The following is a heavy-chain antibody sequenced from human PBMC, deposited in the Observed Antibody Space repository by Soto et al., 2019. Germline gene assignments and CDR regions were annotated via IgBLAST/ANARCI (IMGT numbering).Heavy chain of an antibody. CDR1: DGSISSYY. D-gene: IGHD4-17*01. Sequence: SETLSLTCTVSDGSISSYYWSWIRQPPGKGLEWIGYIYYSESTNYNPSLKSRVTISVDTSKNQFSLKLSSATAADTAAYYCARAYGVDFDYWGQGTLVTVSS. CDR3: ARAYGVDFDY. J-gene: IGHJ4*01. V-gene: IGHV4-59*01. CDR2: IYYSEST.